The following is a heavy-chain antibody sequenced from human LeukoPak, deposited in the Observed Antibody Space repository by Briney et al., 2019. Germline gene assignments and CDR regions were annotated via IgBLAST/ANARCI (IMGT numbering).Heavy chain of an antibody. V-gene: IGHV1-69*02. CDR1: GGTFSSYT. J-gene: IGHJ4*02. Sequence: SVKVSCKASGGTFSSYTISWVRQAPGQGLEWMGRIIPILGIANYAQKFQGRVTITADKSASTAYMELSSLRSEDTAVYYCARVSGYGDYVFDYWGQGTLVTVPS. CDR3: ARVSGYGDYVFDY. D-gene: IGHD4-17*01. CDR2: IIPILGIA.